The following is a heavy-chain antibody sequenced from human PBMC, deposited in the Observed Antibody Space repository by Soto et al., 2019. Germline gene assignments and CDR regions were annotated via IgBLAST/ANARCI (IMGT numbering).Heavy chain of an antibody. V-gene: IGHV5-51*01. Sequence: GESLKISCKGSGYSFTSYWIGWVRQMPGKGLEWMGIIYPGDSDTRYSPSFQGQVTISADKSISTAYLQWSSLKASDTAMYYCASSSGEQQLVRGYYYYYYGMDVWGQGTTVTVSS. CDR2: IYPGDSDT. D-gene: IGHD6-13*01. CDR3: ASSSGEQQLVRGYYYYYYGMDV. CDR1: GYSFTSYW. J-gene: IGHJ6*02.